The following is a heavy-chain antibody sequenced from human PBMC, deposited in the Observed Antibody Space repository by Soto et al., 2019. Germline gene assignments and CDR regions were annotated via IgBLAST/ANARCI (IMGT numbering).Heavy chain of an antibody. D-gene: IGHD3-3*01. J-gene: IGHJ3*02. V-gene: IGHV1-2*02. CDR1: GYPVTAYY. CDR3: ARGGGVGVAGSAAFDM. Sequence: QLHLVQSGAVVKKPGASVTVSCSASGYPVTAYYMHWVRQAPGRGVEWMGGINPATGAAKYTQTFQGRVTMPRDTSTSTVFMELSGLTSEDTAVFYCARGGGVGVAGSAAFDMWGQGTLVTVSS. CDR2: INPATGAA.